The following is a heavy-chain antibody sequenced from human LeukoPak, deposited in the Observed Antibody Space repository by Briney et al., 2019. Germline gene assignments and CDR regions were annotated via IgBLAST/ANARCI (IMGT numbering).Heavy chain of an antibody. CDR2: ISWNSGSI. D-gene: IGHD3-16*02. CDR3: AKDMGYRRYYYYMDV. V-gene: IGHV3-9*01. CDR1: GFTLDDYA. J-gene: IGHJ6*03. Sequence: GRSLRLSCAASGFTLDDYAMHWVRQAPGKGLEWVSGISWNSGSIGYADSVKGRFTISRDNAKNSLYLQMNSLRAEDTALYYCAKDMGYRRYYYYMDVWGKGTTVTVSS.